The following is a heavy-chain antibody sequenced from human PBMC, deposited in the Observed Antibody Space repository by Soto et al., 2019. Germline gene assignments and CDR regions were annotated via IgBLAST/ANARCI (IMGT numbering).Heavy chain of an antibody. CDR3: ARQLSHICDS. D-gene: IGHD3-3*02. V-gene: IGHV5-51*01. Sequence: GESLKISCKGVGYKFGSAWIGWVRQMPGKGLEWMGIIRPGTSDIRYSPSCRGHVTISADEAVSTAYLQWSSLKASDTAMYYCARQLSHICDSWGQGTLVTVSS. CDR1: GYKFGSAW. J-gene: IGHJ4*02. CDR2: IRPGTSDI.